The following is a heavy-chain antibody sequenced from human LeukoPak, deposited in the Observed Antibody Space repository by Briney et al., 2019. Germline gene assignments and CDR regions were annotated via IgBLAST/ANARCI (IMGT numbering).Heavy chain of an antibody. J-gene: IGHJ5*02. CDR2: IIPIFGTA. V-gene: IGHV1-69*05. CDR1: GGTFSSYA. CDR3: ARVDGITMVRGEGWFDP. Sequence: GASVKVSCKASGGTFSSYAISWVRQAPGQGLEWMGGIIPIFGTANYAQKFQGRVTITTDESTSTAYMELSSLRSEDTAVYYCARVDGITMVRGEGWFDPWGQGTLVTVSS. D-gene: IGHD3-10*01.